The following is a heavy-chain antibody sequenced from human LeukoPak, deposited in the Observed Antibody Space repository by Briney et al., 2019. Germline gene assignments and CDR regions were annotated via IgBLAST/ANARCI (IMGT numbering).Heavy chain of an antibody. CDR2: IYPGDSDT. Sequence: GESLKISCKGSGYSLTNYWIGWVRQMPGKGLEWMGIIYPGDSDTRYSPSFQGQVTISADKSISTAYLQWSSLKASDSAMYYCARHLGISGSGSRAWFDPWGQGTLVTVSS. D-gene: IGHD3-10*01. CDR1: GYSLTNYW. CDR3: ARHLGISGSGSRAWFDP. J-gene: IGHJ5*02. V-gene: IGHV5-51*01.